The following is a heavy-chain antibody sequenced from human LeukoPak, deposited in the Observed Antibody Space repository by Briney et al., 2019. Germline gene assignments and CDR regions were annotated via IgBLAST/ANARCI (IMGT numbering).Heavy chain of an antibody. Sequence: SETLSLTCAVYGGSFSGYYWSWIRQPPGKGLEWIGEINHSGSTNYNPSLRSRVTISVDTSKNQFSLKLSSVTAADTAVYYCARGRGSYSTFYYWGQGTLVTVSS. V-gene: IGHV4-34*01. J-gene: IGHJ4*02. CDR1: GGSFSGYY. D-gene: IGHD1-26*01. CDR2: INHSGST. CDR3: ARGRGSYSTFYY.